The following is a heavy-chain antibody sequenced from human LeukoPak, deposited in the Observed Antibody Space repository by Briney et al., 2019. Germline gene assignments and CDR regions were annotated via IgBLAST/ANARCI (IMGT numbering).Heavy chain of an antibody. V-gene: IGHV3-15*01. CDR2: IKSKTHGGTT. CDR3: TTLNYDILTGYSI. D-gene: IGHD3-9*01. J-gene: IGHJ4*02. CDR1: GFSFKNVW. Sequence: GGSLRLSCAASGFSFKNVWMSWVRQAPGKGLEWVGRIKSKTHGGTTDYAAAVKGRFTISRDDSKSTLYLQMNSLKTEDTALYYCTTLNYDILTGYSIWGQGTLVTVSS.